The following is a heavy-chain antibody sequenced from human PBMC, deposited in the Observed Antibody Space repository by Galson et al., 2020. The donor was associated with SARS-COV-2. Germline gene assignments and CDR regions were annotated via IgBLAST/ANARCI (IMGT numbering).Heavy chain of an antibody. J-gene: IGHJ2*01. V-gene: IGHV4-39*01. Sequence: SETLSLTCTISGDSISRGTDHWCWIRQPPGKGLEWIASISYSGTTFYNPSLNGRVTISVDTSKTQFSLKFNSVTAADTAVYYCARHNFPRQWLYYWYFDLWGRGTLVTVSS. CDR1: GDSISRGTDH. D-gene: IGHD6-19*01. CDR3: ARHNFPRQWLYYWYFDL. CDR2: ISYSGTT.